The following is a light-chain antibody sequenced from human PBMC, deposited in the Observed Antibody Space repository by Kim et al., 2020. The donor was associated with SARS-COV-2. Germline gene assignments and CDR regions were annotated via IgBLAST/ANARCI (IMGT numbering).Light chain of an antibody. CDR2: DVS. V-gene: IGLV2-11*01. J-gene: IGLJ2*01. CDR1: SSDVGAYNY. Sequence: GRSVTISCTETSSDVGAYNYVSWYQQHPGKAPKLMFYDVSKRPSGVPDRFSGSKSGNTASLTISGLQAEDEADYYCCSYAGSYTVVFGGGTQLTVL. CDR3: CSYAGSYTVV.